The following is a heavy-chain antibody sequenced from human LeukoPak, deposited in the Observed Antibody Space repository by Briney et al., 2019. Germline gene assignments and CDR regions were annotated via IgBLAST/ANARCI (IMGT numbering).Heavy chain of an antibody. Sequence: SSETLSLTCTVSGGSVSNYFWSWIRQPPGKGLEWIGNIHHSGRTYYNPSVKSRVTISVDTSKNQFSLKLSSVTAADTAVYYCARDSTGNYYYMDVWGKGTTVTVSS. V-gene: IGHV4-59*02. CDR3: ARDSTGNYYYMDV. J-gene: IGHJ6*03. CDR1: GGSVSNYF. D-gene: IGHD2-2*01. CDR2: IHHSGRT.